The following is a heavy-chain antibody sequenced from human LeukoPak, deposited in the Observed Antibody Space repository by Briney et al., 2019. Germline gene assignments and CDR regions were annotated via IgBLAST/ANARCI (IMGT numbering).Heavy chain of an antibody. V-gene: IGHV4-39*01. CDR3: ARHGPTVTTHFTAFDI. CDR1: GGSISSSSYY. D-gene: IGHD4-17*01. CDR2: IYYSGST. Sequence: SETLSLTCTVSGGSISSSSYYWGWIRQPPGKGLEWIGCIYYSGSTYYNPSLKSRVTISVDTSKNQFSLKLSSVTAADTAVYYCARHGPTVTTHFTAFDIWGQGTMVTVSS. J-gene: IGHJ3*02.